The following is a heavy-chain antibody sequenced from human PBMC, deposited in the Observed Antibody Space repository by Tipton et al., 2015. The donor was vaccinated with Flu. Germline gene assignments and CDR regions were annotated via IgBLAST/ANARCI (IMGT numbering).Heavy chain of an antibody. CDR3: ARGPPSNTRNDESDY. CDR2: MSPNTGNT. J-gene: IGHJ4*02. V-gene: IGHV1-8*01. Sequence: QLVQSGAEVRKPGASVKVSCKASGYTFTNYDINWVRQATGQGLEWMGWMSPNTGNTGYAQKFQGRVTMTRDASISTAIMELSSLRSEDTAVYYCARGPPSNTRNDESDYWGQGTLVTGSS. CDR1: GYTFTNYD. D-gene: IGHD1-14*01.